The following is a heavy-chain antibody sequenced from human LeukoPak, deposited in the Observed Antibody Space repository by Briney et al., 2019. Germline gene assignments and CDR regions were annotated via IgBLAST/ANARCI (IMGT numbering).Heavy chain of an antibody. Sequence: PGGSLRLSCAASGFTFSSYAMHWVRPAPGKGLEWVAVISYDGSNKYYADSVKGRFTISRDNSKNTLYLQMNSLRAEDTAVYYCARVPPMGYYDSSGYGGIDYWGQGTLVTVSS. CDR1: GFTFSSYA. J-gene: IGHJ4*02. V-gene: IGHV3-30-3*01. CDR3: ARVPPMGYYDSSGYGGIDY. D-gene: IGHD3-22*01. CDR2: ISYDGSNK.